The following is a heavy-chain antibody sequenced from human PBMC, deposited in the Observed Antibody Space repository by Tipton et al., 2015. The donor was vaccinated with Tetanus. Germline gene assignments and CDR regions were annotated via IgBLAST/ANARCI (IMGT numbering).Heavy chain of an antibody. CDR3: ARVADCSSGSCFSGDFDN. J-gene: IGHJ4*02. CDR1: GFIFSSYG. V-gene: IGHV3-33*01. Sequence: SLRLSCAASGFIFSSYGIHWVRQAPGKGLEWVAVSWYDGTDQYYADSVKGRFTLSRDNSKNTLYLQMNSLRAEDTALYYCARVADCSSGSCFSGDFDNWGQGTQVTVSS. D-gene: IGHD2-15*01. CDR2: SWYDGTDQ.